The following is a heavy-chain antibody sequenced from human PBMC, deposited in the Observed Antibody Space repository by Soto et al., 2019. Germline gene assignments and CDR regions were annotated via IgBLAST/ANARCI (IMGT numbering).Heavy chain of an antibody. CDR3: ASKPRGALYPYGMDV. D-gene: IGHD2-2*02. CDR2: INPNSGGT. CDR1: VYTFTCYY. V-gene: IGHV1-2*02. J-gene: IGHJ6*02. Sequence: XSVKVSFKASVYTFTCYYMPWVRQAPGQGLEWMGWINPNSGGTNYAQKFQGRVTMTRDTSISTAYMELSRLRSDDTAVYYCASKPRGALYPYGMDVWGQGTTVTVSS.